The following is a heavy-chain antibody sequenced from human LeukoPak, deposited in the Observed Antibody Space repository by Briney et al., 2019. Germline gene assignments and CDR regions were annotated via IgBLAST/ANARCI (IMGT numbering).Heavy chain of an antibody. CDR3: ARGDSSGWSIFDC. J-gene: IGHJ4*02. Sequence: PGGSLRLSCAASGFTVSSNYMSWVRQAPGKGLAWVSVIYNDGKPYYADSVRGRFTISRDNAKNILYLQMNSLRAEDTAVYYCARGDSSGWSIFDCWGQGTLVTVSS. CDR2: IYNDGKP. V-gene: IGHV3-53*01. CDR1: GFTVSSNY. D-gene: IGHD6-19*01.